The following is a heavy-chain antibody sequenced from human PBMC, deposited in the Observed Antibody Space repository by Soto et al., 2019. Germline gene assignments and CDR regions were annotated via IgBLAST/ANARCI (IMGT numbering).Heavy chain of an antibody. D-gene: IGHD2-8*01. CDR1: GFTFNDYA. Sequence: EVQLVESGGGLVQPGRSLRLSCAASGFTFNDYAMHWIRQAPGKGLEWVSGISWNSGSIGSADSMKGRFTISRDNAKNSLYLQMNSLRTDDTALYYCAKSGVFPQYFDYWGQGTLVTVSS. CDR2: ISWNSGSI. CDR3: AKSGVFPQYFDY. V-gene: IGHV3-9*01. J-gene: IGHJ4*02.